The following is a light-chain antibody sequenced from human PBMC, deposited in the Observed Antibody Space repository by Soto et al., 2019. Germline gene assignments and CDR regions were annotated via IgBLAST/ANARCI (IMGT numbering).Light chain of an antibody. J-gene: IGKJ5*01. V-gene: IGKV3-15*01. Sequence: EIVLTQSPGTLSLSPGERATLSCSASHSASSNYFAWYQQKSGQSPRLLIYDVSIRATGVPARFSATGSETDFTLTISGLQSGDSAVYFCQQYNNWPFSFGQGTRLENK. CDR1: HSASSN. CDR3: QQYNNWPFS. CDR2: DVS.